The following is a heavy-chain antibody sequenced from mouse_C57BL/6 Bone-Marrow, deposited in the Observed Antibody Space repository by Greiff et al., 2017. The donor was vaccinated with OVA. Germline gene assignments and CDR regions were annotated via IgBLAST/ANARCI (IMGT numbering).Heavy chain of an antibody. CDR2: IHPNSGST. Sequence: VQLQQPGAELVKPGASVKLSCKASGYTFTSFWMHWVKQRPGQGLEWIGMIHPNSGSTNYNEKFKSKATLTVDKSSSTAYMQLSSLTSEDSAVYYCARRLLRYYFDYWGQGTTLTVSS. D-gene: IGHD1-1*01. V-gene: IGHV1-64*01. CDR1: GYTFTSFW. CDR3: ARRLLRYYFDY. J-gene: IGHJ2*01.